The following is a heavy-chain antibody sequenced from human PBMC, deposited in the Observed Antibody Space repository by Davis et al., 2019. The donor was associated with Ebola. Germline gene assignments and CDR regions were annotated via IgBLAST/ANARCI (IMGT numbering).Heavy chain of an antibody. CDR2: ISSSGGST. J-gene: IGHJ6*04. Sequence: PGGSLRLSCAASEFTFSSYTMGWVRQAPGKGLEWVSGISSSGGSTYYADSVKGRFTISRDNAKNSLYLQMNSLRAEDTAVYYCARVQASEGMDVWGKGTTVTVSS. CDR1: EFTFSSYT. V-gene: IGHV3-23*01. CDR3: ARVQASEGMDV.